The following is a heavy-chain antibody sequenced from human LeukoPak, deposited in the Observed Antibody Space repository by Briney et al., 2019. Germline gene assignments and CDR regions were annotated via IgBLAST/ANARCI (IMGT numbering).Heavy chain of an antibody. CDR1: GFSFNIYA. J-gene: IGHJ4*02. Sequence: GGSLRLSCAASGFSFNIYAMVWVRQAPGKGLEWVSVIGSGSVDKHYADTVRGRFDISRDNSKNRLFLQMNSLRVEDSGVYYCAKRVPLTALHSWGQGTLVTVSS. CDR3: AKRVPLTALHS. V-gene: IGHV3-23*01. CDR2: IGSGSVDK. D-gene: IGHD3-3*01.